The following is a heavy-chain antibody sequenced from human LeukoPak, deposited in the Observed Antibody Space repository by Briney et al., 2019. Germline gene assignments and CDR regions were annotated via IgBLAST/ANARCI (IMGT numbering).Heavy chain of an antibody. CDR1: GFTFSSHA. V-gene: IGHV3-23*01. CDR3: AKGGGTRYCSSTSCYLFYYYYYMDV. D-gene: IGHD2-2*01. CDR2: ISGSGGTS. Sequence: PGGSLRLSCAASGFTFSSHAMSWVRQAPGKGLEWVSGISGSGGTSYYADSVKGRFTISRDNSKNTLYLQMNSLRAEDTAVYYCAKGGGTRYCSSTSCYLFYYYYYMDVWGKGTTVTVSS. J-gene: IGHJ6*03.